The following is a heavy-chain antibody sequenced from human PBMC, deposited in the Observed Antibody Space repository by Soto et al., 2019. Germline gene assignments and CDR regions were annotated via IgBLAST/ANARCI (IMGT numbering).Heavy chain of an antibody. CDR2: VYIGGET. V-gene: IGHV4-4*07. Sequence: LSLTCKVSDGSISSDYWTWIRQPAGKGLEWLGRVYIGGETNYNPSLKSRLTMSLDTSKRQFSLWLSSVTAADTAVYYCARGRQGVGLEFWGLGTLVTVSS. CDR1: DGSISSDY. CDR3: ARGRQGVGLEF. D-gene: IGHD1-26*01. J-gene: IGHJ4*02.